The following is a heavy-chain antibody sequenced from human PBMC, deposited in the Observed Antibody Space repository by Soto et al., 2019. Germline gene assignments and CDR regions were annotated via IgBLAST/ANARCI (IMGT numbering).Heavy chain of an antibody. CDR2: IRAYNGNT. J-gene: IGHJ4*02. CDR1: GYTFTSYG. D-gene: IGHD5-12*01. Sequence: QVQLVQSGAEVKKPGASVKVSCKASGYTFTSYGISWVRQAPEQGLEWMEWIRAYNGNTNYAQKQQGRVTMTTDTATSTANMELRILRSDDTSVYYCARDSGYESNYWGQGTLVTVSS. CDR3: ARDSGYESNY. V-gene: IGHV1-18*01.